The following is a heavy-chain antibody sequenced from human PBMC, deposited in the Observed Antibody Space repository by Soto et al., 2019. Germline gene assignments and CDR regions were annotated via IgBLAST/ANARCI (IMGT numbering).Heavy chain of an antibody. CDR2: MSYDGSNE. CDR1: GFTFSHYA. Sequence: QVQLVESGGGVVQPGRSLRLSCAASGFTFSHYAMHWVRQAPGKGLEWVALMSYDGSNEYYADSVKGRFTISRDNSKNTPYLQRNSLGAEDTAVYYCAKDGSHNFDYWCQGTLVTVTS. CDR3: AKDGSHNFDY. V-gene: IGHV3-30*18. J-gene: IGHJ4*02. D-gene: IGHD1-26*01.